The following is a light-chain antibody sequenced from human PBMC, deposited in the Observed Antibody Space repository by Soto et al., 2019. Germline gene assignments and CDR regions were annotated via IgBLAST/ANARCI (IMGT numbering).Light chain of an antibody. CDR3: QQANSFPIT. CDR1: QRISTY. Sequence: DIQMTQSPSSLSASVGDRVTLACRASQRISTYLNWYQQKPGKAPKLLIYAASSLQSGVPSRFSGSGSGTDFTLTISSLQPEDCAIYFCQQANSFPITSGQGTRLEIK. CDR2: AAS. J-gene: IGKJ5*01. V-gene: IGKV1-39*01.